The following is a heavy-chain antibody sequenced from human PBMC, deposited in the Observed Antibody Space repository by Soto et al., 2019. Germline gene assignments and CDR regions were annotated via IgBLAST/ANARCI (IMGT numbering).Heavy chain of an antibody. D-gene: IGHD2-15*01. V-gene: IGHV3-23*01. J-gene: IGHJ6*03. Sequence: EVQLLESGGGLVQPGGSLRLSCAASGFTFASYAMSWLRQAPGKGLEWVSLISGSGGATYYADSVKGRFTISRDNFKNTVYLQMNSLGAEDSDIYYCAKCDIVVPSAYYMDVWGKGTTVTVS. CDR2: ISGSGGAT. CDR1: GFTFASYA. CDR3: AKCDIVVPSAYYMDV.